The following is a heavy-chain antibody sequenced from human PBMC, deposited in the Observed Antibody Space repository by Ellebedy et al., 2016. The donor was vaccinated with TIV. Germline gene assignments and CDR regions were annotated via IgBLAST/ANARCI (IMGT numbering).Heavy chain of an antibody. J-gene: IGHJ4*02. CDR3: ARDLTQYASGAGLSDS. CDR2: VSFDIDKK. D-gene: IGHD2-2*01. V-gene: IGHV3-30-3*01. CDR1: GFPFRNYA. Sequence: GESLKISCEASGFPFRNYAMHWVRQSPRKGLEWVAIVSFDIDKKFYTDSVKGRFTISRDNSKNTLYLDMNSLGVDDTAVYYCARDLTQYASGAGLSDSWGQGTLVTGSS.